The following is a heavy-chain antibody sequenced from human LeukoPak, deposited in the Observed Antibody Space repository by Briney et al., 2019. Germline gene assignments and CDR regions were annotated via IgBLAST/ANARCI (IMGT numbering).Heavy chain of an antibody. D-gene: IGHD3-22*01. CDR1: GGSISSGSYY. V-gene: IGHV4-61*02. J-gene: IGHJ2*01. Sequence: SETLSLTCTVSGGSISSGSYYWSWIRQPAGKGLEWIGRIYTSGSTNYNPSLKSRVTISVDTSKNQSSLKLSSVTAADTAVYYCAREDYYDSSGGPGYFDLWGRGTLVTVSS. CDR3: AREDYYDSSGGPGYFDL. CDR2: IYTSGST.